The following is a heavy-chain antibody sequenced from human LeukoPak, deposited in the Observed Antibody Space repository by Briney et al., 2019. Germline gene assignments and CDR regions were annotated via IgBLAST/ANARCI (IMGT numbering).Heavy chain of an antibody. J-gene: IGHJ4*02. D-gene: IGHD3-16*01. Sequence: GGSLRLSCAASGFTFSSYAMSWVRQAPGKGLEWVSAIRGSGGSTYYADSVKGRFPLSRDNSKNTLSLQMTSLRAEDTAVYYCAKENPPRMITFGGWGQGTLVTVSS. CDR3: AKENPPRMITFGG. CDR1: GFTFSSYA. V-gene: IGHV3-23*01. CDR2: IRGSGGST.